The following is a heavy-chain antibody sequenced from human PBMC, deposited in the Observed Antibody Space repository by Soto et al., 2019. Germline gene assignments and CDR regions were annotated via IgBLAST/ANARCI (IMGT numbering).Heavy chain of an antibody. V-gene: IGHV3-23*01. CDR1: GFIFSNYW. Sequence: GGSLRLSCTASGFIFSNYWMHWVRQAPGKGLVWVARITGSGAGSYYSDSVKGRFTISRGNSKSTLYLQMNSLRAEDTAVYYCAKAYSNSWPNDWFDPWGQGTLVTVSS. CDR2: ITGSGAGS. D-gene: IGHD6-13*01. J-gene: IGHJ5*02. CDR3: AKAYSNSWPNDWFDP.